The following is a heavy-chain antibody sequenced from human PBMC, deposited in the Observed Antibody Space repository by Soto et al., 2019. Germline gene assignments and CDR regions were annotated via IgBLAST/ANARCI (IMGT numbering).Heavy chain of an antibody. D-gene: IGHD7-27*01. Sequence: SATLSLTCSVSGDSISNLDYFSPWGRPPPGQSLEYIVYIYTSGTTYYNPSLESRVAISFDTSKSQFSLNVTPVTAADNAVDFFARGGYCLTGRCFPNWLDSWGQADLVTVS. V-gene: IGHV4-30-4*01. CDR2: IYTSGTT. J-gene: IGHJ5*01. CDR3: ARGGYCLTGRCFPNWLDS. CDR1: GDSISNLDYF.